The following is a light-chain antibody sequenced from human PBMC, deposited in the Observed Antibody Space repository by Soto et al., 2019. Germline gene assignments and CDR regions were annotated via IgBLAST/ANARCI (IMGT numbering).Light chain of an antibody. V-gene: IGLV1-40*01. Sequence: QSALTQPPSVSGAPGQRVTISCTGSSCNIGAGYDVHWYQQLPGAAPKLLIYGNSNRPSGVPDRFSGSKSGTSASLAITGLQAEDEADYYCQSYDSSLSALYVFGPGTKVTVL. J-gene: IGLJ1*01. CDR1: SCNIGAGYD. CDR2: GNS. CDR3: QSYDSSLSALYV.